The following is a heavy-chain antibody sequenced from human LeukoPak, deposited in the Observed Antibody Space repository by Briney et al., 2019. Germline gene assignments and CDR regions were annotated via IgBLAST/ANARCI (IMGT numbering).Heavy chain of an antibody. CDR1: GFTFTSYY. V-gene: IGHV3-23*01. D-gene: IGHD4-11*01. J-gene: IGHJ4*02. Sequence: GGSLRLSCEASGFTFTSYYMSWVRQAPGKGLEWVLGINGSGGSTNYADSVKGRFTITRDNSKNTLYLQMNSLRTEDTAVYYCVKIVMGVTTGDSWGQGTLVTVSS. CDR3: VKIVMGVTTGDS. CDR2: INGSGGST.